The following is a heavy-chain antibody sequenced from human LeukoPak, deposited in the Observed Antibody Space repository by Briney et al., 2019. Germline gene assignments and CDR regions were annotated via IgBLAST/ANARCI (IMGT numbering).Heavy chain of an antibody. CDR2: INSDGSST. V-gene: IGHV3-74*01. CDR1: GFTFSSYW. Sequence: GGSLGLSCAASGFTFSSYWMHWVRQAPGKGLVWVSRINSDGSSTSYADSVKGRFTISRDNAKNTLYLQMNSLRAEDTAVYYCARDPSAISGYDYLLSATFDYWGQGTLVTVSS. CDR3: ARDPSAISGYDYLLSATFDY. D-gene: IGHD5-12*01. J-gene: IGHJ4*02.